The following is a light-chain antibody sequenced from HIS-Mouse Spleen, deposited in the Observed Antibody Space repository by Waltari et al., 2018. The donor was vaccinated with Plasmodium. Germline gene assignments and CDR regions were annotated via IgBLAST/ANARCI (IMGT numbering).Light chain of an antibody. V-gene: IGKV4-1*01. Sequence: DIVMTQSPDSLAVSLGERATINCKSSQSVLYSSNNKNYLAWYQQIPGQPPKLLIYWASTRESGVPDRFSGSGSGTDFTLTISSLQAEDVAVYYCQQYYSTPRLTFGGGTKVEIK. CDR3: QQYYSTPRLT. J-gene: IGKJ4*01. CDR2: WAS. CDR1: QSVLYSSNNKNY.